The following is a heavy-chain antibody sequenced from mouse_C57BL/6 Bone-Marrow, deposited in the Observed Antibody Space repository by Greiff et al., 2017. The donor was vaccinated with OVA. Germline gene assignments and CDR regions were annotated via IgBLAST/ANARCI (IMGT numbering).Heavy chain of an antibody. J-gene: IGHJ2*01. CDR3: AGFYYYGSADY. V-gene: IGHV1-82*01. CDR1: GYAFSSSW. D-gene: IGHD1-1*01. CDR2: IYPGDGDT. Sequence: QVQLKQSGPELVKPGASVKISCKASGYAFSSSWMNWVKQRPGKGLEWIGRIYPGDGDTNYNGKFKGKATLTADKSSSTAYMQLSSLTSEDSAVYFCAGFYYYGSADYWGQGTTLTVSS.